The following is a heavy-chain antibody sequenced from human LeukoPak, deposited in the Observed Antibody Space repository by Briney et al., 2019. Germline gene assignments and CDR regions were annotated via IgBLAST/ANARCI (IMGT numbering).Heavy chain of an antibody. V-gene: IGHV3-9*01. J-gene: IGHJ1*01. CDR3: AHTVTPRYFQF. D-gene: IGHD4-17*01. CDR2: LSWHSERT. CDR1: GFTFDDYA. Sequence: PGGSLRLSCVASGFTFDDYAMHWVRQAPGKGPEWVSGLSWHSERTGYADSVKGRFTISRDNAKDTLYLQMNSLRAEDTALYYCAHTVTPRYFQFWGQGTLVTVSS.